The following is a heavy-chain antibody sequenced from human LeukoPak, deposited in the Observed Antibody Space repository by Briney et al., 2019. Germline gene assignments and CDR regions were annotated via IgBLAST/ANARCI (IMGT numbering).Heavy chain of an antibody. CDR1: GGSISSYY. CDR3: ARDSRITIFGVVTYNWFDP. D-gene: IGHD3-3*01. V-gene: IGHV4-4*07. Sequence: PSQTLSLTCTVSGGSISSYYWSWIRQPAGKGLEWIGRIYTSGSTNYNPSLKSRVTMSVDTSKNQFSLKLSSVTAADTAVYYCARDSRITIFGVVTYNWFDPWGQGTLVTVSS. J-gene: IGHJ5*02. CDR2: IYTSGST.